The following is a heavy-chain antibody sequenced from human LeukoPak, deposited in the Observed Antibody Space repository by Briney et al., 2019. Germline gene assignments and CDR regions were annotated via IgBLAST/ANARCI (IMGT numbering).Heavy chain of an antibody. D-gene: IGHD2-2*02. V-gene: IGHV3-11*01. Sequence: KSGGSLRLSCAASGFTFSDYYISWIRQAPGKGLEWVSYISSSGSTIYYADSVKGRFTISRDNAKNSLYLQMNSLRAEDTAVYYCARDLYCSSTSCYSRYYYYGMDVWGQGTTVTVSS. CDR1: GFTFSDYY. CDR2: ISSSGSTI. J-gene: IGHJ6*02. CDR3: ARDLYCSSTSCYSRYYYYGMDV.